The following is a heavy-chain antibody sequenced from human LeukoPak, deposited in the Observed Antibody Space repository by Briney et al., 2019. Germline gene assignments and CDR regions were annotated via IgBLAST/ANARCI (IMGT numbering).Heavy chain of an antibody. CDR2: ISSSSNYT. CDR1: GLTFSDNY. J-gene: IGHJ5*02. CDR3: ARQGNTWFDP. Sequence: GGSLRLSCAASGLTFSDNYMSWIRQAPEKGLGWVSYISSSSNYTNYADSVKGRFTISRDNAKNSLYLQMNSLTAEDTAVYYCARQGNTWFDPWGQGTLVTVSS. V-gene: IGHV3-11*06.